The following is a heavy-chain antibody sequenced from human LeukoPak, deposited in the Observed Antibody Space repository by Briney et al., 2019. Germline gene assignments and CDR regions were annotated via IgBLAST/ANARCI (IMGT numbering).Heavy chain of an antibody. CDR3: ATTTRNSSWDY. D-gene: IGHD6-13*01. V-gene: IGHV3-48*01. CDR1: GFTFSSYS. CDR2: ISSSSSTI. J-gene: IGHJ4*02. Sequence: GGSLRLSCAASGFTFSSYSMNWVRQAPGKGLEWVSYISSSSSTIYYADSVKGRFTISRDNAKNSLYLQMNSLRAEDTAVYYCATTTRNSSWDYWGQGTLVTVSS.